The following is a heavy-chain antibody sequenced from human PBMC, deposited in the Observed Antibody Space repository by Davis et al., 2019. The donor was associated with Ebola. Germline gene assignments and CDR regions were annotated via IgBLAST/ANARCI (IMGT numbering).Heavy chain of an antibody. CDR2: IYHSGST. D-gene: IGHD3-3*01. J-gene: IGHJ4*02. CDR1: GGSFSGYY. Sequence: SETLSLTCAVYGGSFSGYYWSWIRQPPGKGLEWIGYIYHSGSTNYNPSLKSRVTISVDTSENQFSLKLSSVTAADTAVYYCARLYDFYDYWGQGTLVTVSS. CDR3: ARLYDFYDY. V-gene: IGHV4-34*01.